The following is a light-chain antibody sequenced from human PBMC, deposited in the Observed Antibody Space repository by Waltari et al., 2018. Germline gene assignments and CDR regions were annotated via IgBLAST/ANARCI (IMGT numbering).Light chain of an antibody. J-gene: IGLJ1*01. CDR3: SSYTGSHTYV. CDR1: SSDVGSYNR. V-gene: IGLV2-18*02. Sequence: QSALTQPPSVSGSPGQSVTISCTGASSDVGSYNRVPWYQQPPGTAPKLLIFDVSNRPSGVPDRFSGSKSGNTASLTISGLQAEDEADYYCSSYTGSHTYVFGTGTKVTVL. CDR2: DVS.